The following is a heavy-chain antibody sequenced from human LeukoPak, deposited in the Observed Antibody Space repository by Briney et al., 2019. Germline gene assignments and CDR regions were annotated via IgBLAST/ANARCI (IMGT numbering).Heavy chain of an antibody. CDR2: TYYTSKSKWDV. J-gene: IGHJ6*02. D-gene: IGHD3-16*01. CDR3: AKGRRFYYGMDV. CDR1: GDSVSSTSAA. Sequence: SQTLSLTCAIPGDSVSSTSAAWNWIRQSPSRGLEWLGRTYYTSKSKWDVDYAVSMKSRITVNPDTSKNQFSLQLNSVTPEDTAVYYCAKGRRFYYGMDVWGQGTPATVSS. V-gene: IGHV6-1*01.